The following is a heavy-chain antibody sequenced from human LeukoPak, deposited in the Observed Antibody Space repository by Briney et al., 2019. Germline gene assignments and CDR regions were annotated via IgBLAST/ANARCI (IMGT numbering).Heavy chain of an antibody. D-gene: IGHD4-23*01. V-gene: IGHV1-2*02. CDR3: ARDVHDYGGNSGFHH. CDR2: INPSSGDT. Sequence: ASVNVSSKASGYIFSDYYIHWVRQAPGQGLEWMGWINPSSGDTNYAQKFQGRVTMTRDTSISTAYMELNRLRADDTAIYYCARDVHDYGGNSGFHHWAQRSLVIVSS. CDR1: GYIFSDYY. J-gene: IGHJ4*02.